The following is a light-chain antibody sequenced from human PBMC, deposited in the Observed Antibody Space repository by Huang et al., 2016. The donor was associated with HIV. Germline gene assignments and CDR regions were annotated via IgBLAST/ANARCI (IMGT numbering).Light chain of an antibody. Sequence: DTQMTQSPSTLSAYEGERITITCRASQSISSCLAWYQQKPGKAPNLLIYEASTLESGVPSRFSGSGSGTEFTLTISSLQPEDFATYYCQQYDTYPWTFGQGTKVEVK. CDR1: QSISSC. J-gene: IGKJ1*01. CDR3: QQYDTYPWT. CDR2: EAS. V-gene: IGKV1-5*01.